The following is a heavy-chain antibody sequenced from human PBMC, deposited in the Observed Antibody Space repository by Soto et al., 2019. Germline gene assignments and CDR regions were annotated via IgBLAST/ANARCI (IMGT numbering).Heavy chain of an antibody. CDR3: ARDRGYYDSSAVGVDI. CDR1: GGTFSSYA. J-gene: IGHJ3*02. D-gene: IGHD3-22*01. Sequence: SVKVSCKASGGTFSSYAISWVRQAPGQGLEWMGGIIPIFGTANYAQKFQGRVTITADESTSTAYMELSSLRSEDTAVYYCARDRGYYDSSAVGVDIWGQGTMVTVSS. CDR2: IIPIFGTA. V-gene: IGHV1-69*13.